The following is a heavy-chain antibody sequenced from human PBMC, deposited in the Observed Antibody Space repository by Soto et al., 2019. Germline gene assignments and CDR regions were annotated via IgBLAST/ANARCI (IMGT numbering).Heavy chain of an antibody. Sequence: ASVKVSCKASGYTFTGYYMHWVRQAPGQGLEWMGWINPNSGGTNYAQKFQGRVTMTRDTSISTAYMELSRLRSDDTAVYYCARDPRGYCSGGSCYSGFDPWGQGALVTVYS. CDR1: GYTFTGYY. CDR3: ARDPRGYCSGGSCYSGFDP. CDR2: INPNSGGT. D-gene: IGHD2-15*01. V-gene: IGHV1-2*02. J-gene: IGHJ5*02.